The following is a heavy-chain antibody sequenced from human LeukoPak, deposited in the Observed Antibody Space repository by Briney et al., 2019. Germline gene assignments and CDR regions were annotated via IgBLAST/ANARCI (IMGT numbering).Heavy chain of an antibody. Sequence: SETLSLTCAVYGGSFSGYYWSWIRQPPGKGLEWIGEINHSGSTNYNPSLKSRVTISVDTSKNQFSLKLSSVTAADTAVYYCARDGPGFDAFGIWGQGTMVTVSS. CDR3: ARDGPGFDAFGI. CDR2: INHSGST. CDR1: GGSFSGYY. J-gene: IGHJ3*02. D-gene: IGHD3-10*01. V-gene: IGHV4-34*01.